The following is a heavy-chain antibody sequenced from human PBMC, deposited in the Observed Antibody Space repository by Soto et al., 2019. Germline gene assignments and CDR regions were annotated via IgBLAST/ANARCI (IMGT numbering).Heavy chain of an antibody. CDR2: MNPNSGNT. D-gene: IGHD5-18*01. V-gene: IGHV1-8*01. J-gene: IGHJ4*02. Sequence: QVQLVQSGAEVKKPGASVKVSCKASGYTFTSYDLNWVRQATGQGLEGMGWMNPNSGNTGYAQKFQGRVTMTRNTSISTAYMELSSLRSEDTAVYYCARSFTTYRYAPGYWGQGTLVTVSS. CDR3: ARSFTTYRYAPGY. CDR1: GYTFTSYD.